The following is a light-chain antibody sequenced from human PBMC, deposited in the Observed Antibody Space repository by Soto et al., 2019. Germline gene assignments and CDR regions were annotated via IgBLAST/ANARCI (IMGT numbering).Light chain of an antibody. V-gene: IGKV1-5*03. CDR2: KTS. Sequence: QMTQSPSTLSASVGARVTIACRASQTISSWVAWYQKKPGKAPRLLIYKTSSLESGVPSRFSGSGSGTEFTLTISGLQPDDFAYYYCQQYNTYFSLTFGGGTKVDIK. CDR3: QQYNTYFSLT. J-gene: IGKJ4*01. CDR1: QTISSW.